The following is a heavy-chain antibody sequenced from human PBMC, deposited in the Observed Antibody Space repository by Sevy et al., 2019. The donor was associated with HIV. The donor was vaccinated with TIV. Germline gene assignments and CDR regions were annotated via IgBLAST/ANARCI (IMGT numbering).Heavy chain of an antibody. J-gene: IGHJ4*02. V-gene: IGHV1-18*01. CDR3: ALNFYDSSGYFDY. D-gene: IGHD3-22*01. Sequence: ASVKVSCKASGYTFTSYGISWVRQAPGQGLEWMGWISAYNGNTNYAQKLQGRVTMTTDTSTSTAYKELRSLRSDDTAVYYCALNFYDSSGYFDYWGQGTLVTVSS. CDR1: GYTFTSYG. CDR2: ISAYNGNT.